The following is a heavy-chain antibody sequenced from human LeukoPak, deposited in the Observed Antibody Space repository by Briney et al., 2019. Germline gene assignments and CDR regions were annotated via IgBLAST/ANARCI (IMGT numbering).Heavy chain of an antibody. V-gene: IGHV3-73*01. D-gene: IGHD4-23*01. CDR1: GFSFSGFS. CDR3: TGRTTVAQSFYFDY. Sequence: GGSLRLSCAASGFSFSGFSMHWVRQASRKGREWVGPIRSKAYAYATACAESVKGRFTISRDDSKNTAYLQMNSLKTEDTAVYYCTGRTTVAQSFYFDYWGQGILVTVS. J-gene: IGHJ4*02. CDR2: IRSKAYAYAT.